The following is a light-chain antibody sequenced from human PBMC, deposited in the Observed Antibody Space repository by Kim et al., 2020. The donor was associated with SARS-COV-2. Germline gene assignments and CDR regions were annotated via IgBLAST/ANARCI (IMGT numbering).Light chain of an antibody. V-gene: IGKV3-15*01. J-gene: IGKJ2*01. CDR1: QSVGSN. CDR2: AAS. Sequence: EIVMTQSPATLSVSPRERATLSCRASQSVGSNLAWYQQKPGQAPRLFMYAASTRASGFPARFSGSGSGTEFALTISSLQSEDFVVYYCQQYNNWPYTFGQGSNLEL. CDR3: QQYNNWPYT.